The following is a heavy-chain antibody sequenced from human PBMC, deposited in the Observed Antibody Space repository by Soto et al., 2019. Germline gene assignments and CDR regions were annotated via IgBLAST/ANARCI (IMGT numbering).Heavy chain of an antibody. CDR1: GGSISSGDYY. D-gene: IGHD6-6*01. CDR2: IYYSGST. CDR3: ARVRSSIAARRYYYYYGMDV. Sequence: QVQLQESGPGLVKPSQTLSLTCTVSGGSISSGDYYWSWIRQPPGKGLEWIGYIYYSGSTYYNPSLKRRVTISVDTSKNQFSLKLSSVTAADTAVYYCARVRSSIAARRYYYYYGMDVWGQGTTVTVSS. J-gene: IGHJ6*02. V-gene: IGHV4-30-4*01.